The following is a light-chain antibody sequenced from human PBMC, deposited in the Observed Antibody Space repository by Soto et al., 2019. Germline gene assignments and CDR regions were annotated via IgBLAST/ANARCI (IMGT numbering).Light chain of an antibody. Sequence: QSVLTQPPSASGTPGQRVTISCSGSSSNIGSNTVNWYQQLPGTAPKLLIYSNNQRPSGVPDGFSGSKSGTSASLAISGLQSEDEADYYCAAWDDSLNVVVFGGGSKLTVL. V-gene: IGLV1-44*01. CDR1: SSNIGSNT. CDR3: AAWDDSLNVVV. J-gene: IGLJ2*01. CDR2: SNN.